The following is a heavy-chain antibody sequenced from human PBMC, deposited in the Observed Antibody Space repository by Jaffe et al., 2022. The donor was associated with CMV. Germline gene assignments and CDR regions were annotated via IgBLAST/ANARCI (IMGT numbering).Heavy chain of an antibody. CDR1: GFTFGDYA. D-gene: IGHD5-18*01. V-gene: IGHV3-49*05. Sequence: EVQLVESGGGLVKPGRSLRLSCTASGFTFGDYAMSWFRQAPGKGLEWVGFIRSKAYGGTTEYAASVKGRFTISRDDSKSIAYLQMNSLKTEDTAVYYCTRALDTGYYYYYYGMDVWGQGTTVTVSS. J-gene: IGHJ6*02. CDR2: IRSKAYGGTT. CDR3: TRALDTGYYYYYYGMDV.